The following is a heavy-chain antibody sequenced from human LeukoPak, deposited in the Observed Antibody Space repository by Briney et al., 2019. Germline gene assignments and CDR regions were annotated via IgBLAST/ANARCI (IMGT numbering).Heavy chain of an antibody. CDR1: GFTFSSYA. J-gene: IGHJ3*02. Sequence: GGSLRLSCAASGFTFSSYAMHWVRQAPGKGLEWEAVISYDGSNKYYADSVKGRFTISRDNSKNTLYLQMNSLRAEDTAVYYCARERGSCSSTSCYTSSSSWGTRGAFDIWGQGTMVTVSS. CDR3: ARERGSCSSTSCYTSSSSWGTRGAFDI. V-gene: IGHV3-30-3*01. D-gene: IGHD2-2*02. CDR2: ISYDGSNK.